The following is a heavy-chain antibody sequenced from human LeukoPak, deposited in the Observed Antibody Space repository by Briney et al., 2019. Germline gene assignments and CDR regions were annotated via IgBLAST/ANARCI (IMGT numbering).Heavy chain of an antibody. CDR2: TYYSGST. Sequence: SQTLSLTCTVSGGSISSGGYYWSWIRQHPAKGLEWLGYTYYSGSTYYNPSLKRRVTISVDTSKKQFSLKLSSVAAADTAVYYCARGGGTAIAPGAFDIWGQGTMVTVSS. J-gene: IGHJ3*02. CDR1: GGSISSGGYY. V-gene: IGHV4-31*02. CDR3: ARGGGTAIAPGAFDI. D-gene: IGHD5-18*01.